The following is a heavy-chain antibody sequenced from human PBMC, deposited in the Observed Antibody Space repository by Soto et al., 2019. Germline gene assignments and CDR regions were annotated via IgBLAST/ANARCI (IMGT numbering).Heavy chain of an antibody. CDR3: ARGDWLATTCPIDF. V-gene: IGHV3-30-3*01. CDR1: GFIFSDYA. D-gene: IGHD2-2*01. J-gene: IGHJ4*02. Sequence: QVQLVESGGGVFQPGGSLSLSCAASGFIFSDYAMHWVRQAPGKGLEWVAVLSHDGTYKYYADSVQGRFTISRDQSQNTLFLQMTSLRAEDTAVYYCARGDWLATTCPIDFWGQGTLVSVSS. CDR2: LSHDGTYK.